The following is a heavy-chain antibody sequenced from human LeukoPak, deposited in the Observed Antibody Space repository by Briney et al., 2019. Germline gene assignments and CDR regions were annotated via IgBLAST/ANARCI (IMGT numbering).Heavy chain of an antibody. D-gene: IGHD1-26*01. CDR1: GGSVSNDY. CDR2: IYDSGTT. CDR3: ARSTGTYRP. Sequence: PPETLSLTCTVTGGSVSNDYWSWIRQPAGKGLEWIGRIYDSGTTNYNPSLKSRVTISLDESKNQLSLKLSSVTAADTAVYYCARSTGTYRPRGQGTLVTVSS. V-gene: IGHV4-4*07. J-gene: IGHJ5*02.